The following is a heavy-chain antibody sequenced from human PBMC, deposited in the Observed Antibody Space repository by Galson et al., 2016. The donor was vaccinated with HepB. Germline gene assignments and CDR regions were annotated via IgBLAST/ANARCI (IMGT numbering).Heavy chain of an antibody. CDR2: IIPSLNFA. V-gene: IGHV1-69*04. CDR1: GVTFNSAA. CDR3: AGDRLQFLEWSHAAFDI. D-gene: IGHD3-3*01. Sequence: SVKVSCKASGVTFNSAAINWVRQAPGQGLEWLGRIIPSLNFAKHAQKFKGRVSITVDKSTNTAYTELSSLRSEDTALYYCAGDRLQFLEWSHAAFDIWGQGTVVTLSS. J-gene: IGHJ3*02.